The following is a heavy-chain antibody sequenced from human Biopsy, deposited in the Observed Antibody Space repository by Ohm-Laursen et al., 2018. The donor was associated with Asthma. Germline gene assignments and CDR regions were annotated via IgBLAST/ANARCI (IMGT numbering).Heavy chain of an antibody. V-gene: IGHV3-11*01. D-gene: IGHD3-10*01. J-gene: IGHJ5*02. CDR1: GFPFSDYY. CDR2: ISSSGTTI. Sequence: GSLRLSCTASGFPFSDYYMSWIRQAPGKGLEWVSYISSSGTTIFNADSVKGRFTISRDNAKNSLYLQMNSLRAEDTAVYYCAKEATGIWVRGVPTVWLDPWGQGTLVTVSS. CDR3: AKEATGIWVRGVPTVWLDP.